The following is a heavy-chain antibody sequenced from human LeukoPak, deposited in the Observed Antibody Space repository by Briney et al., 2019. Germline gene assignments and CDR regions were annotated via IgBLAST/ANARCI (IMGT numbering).Heavy chain of an antibody. Sequence: GGSLRLSCAASGFTFSSYSMNWVRQAPGKGLEWVSSISSSSSYIYYADSVKGRFTISRDNSKNTLYLQMNSLRAEDTAVYYCARESGRYCSGGSCFPFDCWGQGTLVTVSS. J-gene: IGHJ4*02. CDR3: ARESGRYCSGGSCFPFDC. CDR2: ISSSSSYI. CDR1: GFTFSSYS. V-gene: IGHV3-21*01. D-gene: IGHD2-15*01.